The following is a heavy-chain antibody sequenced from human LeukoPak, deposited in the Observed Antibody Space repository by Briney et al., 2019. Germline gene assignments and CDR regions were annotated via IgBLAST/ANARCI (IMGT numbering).Heavy chain of an antibody. CDR1: GGSISGFY. D-gene: IGHD5-18*01. V-gene: IGHV4-4*07. J-gene: IGHJ4*02. Sequence: SETLSLTCTVSGGSISGFYWSWFRQTAGKGLEWIGRIYTSGSTNYNPSLKSRVTMSLDTSKNQFSLKLSSVTAAETAVYYTARVQLTHGYSYGYNPYYFDYWSQGTLVTVSS. CDR2: IYTSGST. CDR3: ARVQLTHGYSYGYNPYYFDY.